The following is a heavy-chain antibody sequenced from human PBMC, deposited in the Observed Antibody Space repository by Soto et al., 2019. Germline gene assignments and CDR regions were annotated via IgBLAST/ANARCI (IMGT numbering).Heavy chain of an antibody. D-gene: IGHD6-13*01. J-gene: IGHJ4*02. CDR2: ISGLXGST. V-gene: IGHV3-23*01. CDR1: RFPCSDLG. Sequence: GGSIIFWCGASRFPCSDLGWRVVRQSTGQRLEWVATISGLXGSTYLADSVKGRLSISRDNSKNTVSLLMNSLRAEDTALYFCARGSSCEISSWYYFDYGGRGTLVTVSS. CDR3: ARGSSCEISSWYYFDY.